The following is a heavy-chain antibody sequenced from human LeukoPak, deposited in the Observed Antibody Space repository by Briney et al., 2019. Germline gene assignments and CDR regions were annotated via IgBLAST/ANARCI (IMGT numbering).Heavy chain of an antibody. Sequence: ASVEVSCKASGGTFSSYAISWVRQAPGQGLEWMGGIIPIFGTANYAQKFQGRVTITADESTSTAYMELSSLRSEDTAVYYCARSSSLQSAFDPWGQGTLVTVSS. CDR3: ARSSSLQSAFDP. V-gene: IGHV1-69*01. J-gene: IGHJ5*02. CDR1: GGTFSSYA. D-gene: IGHD4-11*01. CDR2: IIPIFGTA.